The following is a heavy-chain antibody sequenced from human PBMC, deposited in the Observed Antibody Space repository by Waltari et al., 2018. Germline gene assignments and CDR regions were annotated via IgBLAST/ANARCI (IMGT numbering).Heavy chain of an antibody. Sequence: EVQLVESGGGLVQPGGSLRLSCAASGFPFSSYWLAWVPPAPGKGLEWVANIKQDGSETYCVDSVKGRFTISRDNAKNSLFLQMNSLRAEDTAVYYCAREGKFPTVTYDYWGQGTLVTVSS. CDR2: IKQDGSET. CDR1: GFPFSSYW. D-gene: IGHD4-17*01. J-gene: IGHJ4*02. CDR3: AREGKFPTVTYDY. V-gene: IGHV3-7*01.